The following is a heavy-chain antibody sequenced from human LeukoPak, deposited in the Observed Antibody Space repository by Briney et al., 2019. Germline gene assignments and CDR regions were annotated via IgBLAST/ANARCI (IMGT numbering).Heavy chain of an antibody. CDR1: GYTFTSYY. CDR2: ISAYNGNS. V-gene: IGHV1-18*04. J-gene: IGHJ5*02. D-gene: IGHD2-15*01. Sequence: GASVKVSCKASGYTFTSYYMHWVRQAPGHPLEWIGWISAYNGNSNYAQKLQGRVTMTTDTSTSTAYMEPETLRCDRTAEDCGSKAMVAAAPWFDPWGQGTLVTVSS. CDR3: SKAMVAAAPWFDP.